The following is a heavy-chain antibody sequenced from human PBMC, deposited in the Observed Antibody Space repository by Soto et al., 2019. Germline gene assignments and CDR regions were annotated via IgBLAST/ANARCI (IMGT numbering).Heavy chain of an antibody. V-gene: IGHV4-39*01. Sequence: SETLSLTCTVSGGSISSSSYYWGWIRQPPGKGLEWIGSIYYSGSTYYNPSLKSRVTISVDTSKNQFSLKLSSVTAADTAVYYFARFFFSGVVVTAAYAFDIWGQGTMVTVSS. D-gene: IGHD2-21*02. CDR2: IYYSGST. CDR1: GGSISSSSYY. CDR3: ARFFFSGVVVTAAYAFDI. J-gene: IGHJ3*02.